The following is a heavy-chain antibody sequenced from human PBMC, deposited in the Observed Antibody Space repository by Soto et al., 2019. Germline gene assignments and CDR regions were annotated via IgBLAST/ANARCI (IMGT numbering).Heavy chain of an antibody. Sequence: QVHLVQSGAEVKKPGASVKVSCKASGYTFTTYGITWVRQAPGQALEWMGWISPYNGNTNYEQKLQGRVTMTTDTLTSTAYMELRSLRSDDTAVYYCARRGAYCSGGTCYHFDYWGQGTLVTVSS. CDR2: ISPYNGNT. J-gene: IGHJ4*02. CDR3: ARRGAYCSGGTCYHFDY. CDR1: GYTFTTYG. D-gene: IGHD2-15*01. V-gene: IGHV1-18*04.